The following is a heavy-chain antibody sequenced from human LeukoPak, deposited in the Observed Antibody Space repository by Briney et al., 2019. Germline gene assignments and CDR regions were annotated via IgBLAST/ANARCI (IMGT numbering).Heavy chain of an antibody. Sequence: CETLSLTRTVSGGSISSYYWSWIRQPAGKGLEWIGRIYTSGSTNYNPSLKSRVTMSVDTSKNQFSLKLSSVTAADTAVYYCASGDVVVPADTDITSGMDVWGQATADTDSS. J-gene: IGHJ6*02. CDR2: IYTSGST. V-gene: IGHV4-4*07. D-gene: IGHD2-2*01. CDR3: ASGDVVVPADTDITSGMDV. CDR1: GGSISSYY.